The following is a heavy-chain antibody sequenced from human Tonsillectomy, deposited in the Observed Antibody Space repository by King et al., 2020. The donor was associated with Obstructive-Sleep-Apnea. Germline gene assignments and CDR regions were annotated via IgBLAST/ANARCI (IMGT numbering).Heavy chain of an antibody. D-gene: IGHD3-10*01. V-gene: IGHV3-15*01. CDR3: TTDNPLLWFGELFRDY. CDR1: GFTFSNAW. CDR2: IKSKTDGGTT. Sequence: VQLVESGGGLVKPGGSLRLSCAASGFTFSNAWMSWVRQAPGKGLEWVGRIKSKTDGGTTDYAAPVKGRFTISRDDSKNTLYLQMNSLKTEDTAVYYCTTDNPLLWFGELFRDYWGQGTLVTVSS. J-gene: IGHJ4*02.